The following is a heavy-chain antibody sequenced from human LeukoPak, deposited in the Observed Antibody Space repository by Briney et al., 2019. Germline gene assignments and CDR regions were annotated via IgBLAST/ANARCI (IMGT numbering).Heavy chain of an antibody. Sequence: SQTLSLTRAVSGYSPTRGFSWGWIRQPPGKGLEWIAAISYDGSTDYKSTLQSRLTISRDTSKNEFSLRLTSVTATDTPIFYCVREGAVPGIDPWGQGTLVTVSS. D-gene: IGHD3-16*01. J-gene: IGHJ5*02. CDR1: GYSPTRGFS. CDR3: VREGAVPGIDP. CDR2: ISYDGST. V-gene: IGHV4-38-2*02.